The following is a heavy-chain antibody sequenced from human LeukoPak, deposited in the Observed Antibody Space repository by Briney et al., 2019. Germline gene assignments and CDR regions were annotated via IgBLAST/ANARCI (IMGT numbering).Heavy chain of an antibody. CDR3: ARDNPGYSGYDFHFDY. V-gene: IGHV1-69*06. CDR1: GGTFSNYA. J-gene: IGHJ4*02. Sequence: GASVKVSCKASGGTFSNYAISWVRQAPGQGLEWMGGIIPIFGTANYAQKFRGRVTITADKSTRTAYMELSSLRSEDTAVYYCARDNPGYSGYDFHFDYWGQGTLVTVSS. D-gene: IGHD5-12*01. CDR2: IIPIFGTA.